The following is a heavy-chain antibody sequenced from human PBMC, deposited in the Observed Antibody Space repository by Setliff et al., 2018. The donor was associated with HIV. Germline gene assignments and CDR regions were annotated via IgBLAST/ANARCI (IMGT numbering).Heavy chain of an antibody. Sequence: GGSLRLSCAASGFTFSSYAMSWVRQAPGKGLEWVSAISGSGGSTYYADSVKGRFTISRDNSKNTLYLQMNSLRAEDTAVYHCARLGVGGSYYVWDFDYWGQGTLVTVSS. CDR3: ARLGVGGSYYVWDFDY. CDR2: ISGSGGST. D-gene: IGHD1-26*01. V-gene: IGHV3-23*01. J-gene: IGHJ4*02. CDR1: GFTFSSYA.